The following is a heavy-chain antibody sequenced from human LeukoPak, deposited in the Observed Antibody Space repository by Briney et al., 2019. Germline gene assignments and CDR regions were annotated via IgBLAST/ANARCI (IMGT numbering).Heavy chain of an antibody. Sequence: GASVKVSCKASGYTFTSYYMHWVRQAPGQGLEWMGIINPSGGSTSYAQKFQGRVTMTRDMSTSTVYMELSSLRSEDTAVYYCARLGAPTWFGESRWYYYYMDVWGKGTTVTISS. CDR1: GYTFTSYY. D-gene: IGHD3-10*01. V-gene: IGHV1-46*01. J-gene: IGHJ6*03. CDR2: INPSGGST. CDR3: ARLGAPTWFGESRWYYYYMDV.